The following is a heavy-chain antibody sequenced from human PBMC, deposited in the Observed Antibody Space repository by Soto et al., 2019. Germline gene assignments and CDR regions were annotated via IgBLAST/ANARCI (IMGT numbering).Heavy chain of an antibody. CDR1: SDSIDSSDW. D-gene: IGHD1-26*01. V-gene: IGHV4-4*02. Sequence: QAQLQESRPGLVKPSETLSLTCTVFSDSIDSSDWWNWARQSPGRGLEWIGEISHGGNTNYNPSLMSRVTMSVDMSKNQFSLSVNSVTAADTAVYYWARDTKTASGQWYFDLWGRGTLVTVSS. CDR3: ARDTKTASGQWYFDL. CDR2: ISHGGNT. J-gene: IGHJ2*01.